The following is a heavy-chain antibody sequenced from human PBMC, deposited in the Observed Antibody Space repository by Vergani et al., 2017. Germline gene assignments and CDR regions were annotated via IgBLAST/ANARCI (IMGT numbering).Heavy chain of an antibody. Sequence: QVQLVQSGAEVKKPGASVKVSCKASGYTFTGYYMHLVRQAPGQGLEWMGWINPNSGGTNYAQKFQGRVTMTRDTSISKAYMELSRLRSDDTAVYYCARDRDSFSHYYYGMDVWGQGTTVTVSS. D-gene: IGHD2/OR15-2a*01. V-gene: IGHV1-2*02. CDR2: INPNSGGT. CDR1: GYTFTGYY. J-gene: IGHJ6*02. CDR3: ARDRDSFSHYYYGMDV.